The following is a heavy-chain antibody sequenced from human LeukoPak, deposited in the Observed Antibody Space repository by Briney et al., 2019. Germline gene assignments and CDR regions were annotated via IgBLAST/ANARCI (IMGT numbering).Heavy chain of an antibody. V-gene: IGHV3-23*01. CDR1: GFTFSNYA. CDR2: ISGSGGTT. Sequence: GGSLRLSCAASGFTFSNYAMSWVRQAPGKGLEWVSAISGSGGTTYYADSVKGRFTISRDNSKNTLYLQMNSLRAEDTAVYYCAKDSSIAARKPDYWGQGSLVTVSS. CDR3: AKDSSIAARKPDY. D-gene: IGHD6-6*01. J-gene: IGHJ4*02.